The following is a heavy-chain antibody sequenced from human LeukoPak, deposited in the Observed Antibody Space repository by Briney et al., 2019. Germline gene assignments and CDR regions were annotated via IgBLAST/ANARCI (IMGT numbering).Heavy chain of an antibody. J-gene: IGHJ6*03. CDR2: ISAYNGNT. D-gene: IGHD3-22*01. V-gene: IGHV1-18*01. CDR1: GYTFTSYG. Sequence: ASVKVSCKASGYTFTSYGISWVRQAPGQGLEWMGWISAYNGNTNYAQKLQGRVTMTTDTSTSTAYMELRSLRSDDTAVYYCARTNYYDSSGYRYYYYYYYMDVWGKGTTVTVSS. CDR3: ARTNYYDSSGYRYYYYYYYMDV.